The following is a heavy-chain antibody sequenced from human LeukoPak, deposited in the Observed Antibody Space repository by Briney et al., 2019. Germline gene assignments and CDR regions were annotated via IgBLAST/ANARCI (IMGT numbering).Heavy chain of an antibody. D-gene: IGHD6-13*01. J-gene: IGHJ4*02. CDR2: ISGSGGST. V-gene: IGHV3-23*01. CDR1: GFTFSSYA. CDR3: AKDKVVGEQELAPLFDY. Sequence: GGSPRLSCAASGFTFSSYAMSWVRQAPGKGLEWVSAISGSGGSTYYADSVKGRFTISRDNSKNMLFLHMNSLRAEDTALYYCAKDKVVGEQELAPLFDYWGQGTLVTVSS.